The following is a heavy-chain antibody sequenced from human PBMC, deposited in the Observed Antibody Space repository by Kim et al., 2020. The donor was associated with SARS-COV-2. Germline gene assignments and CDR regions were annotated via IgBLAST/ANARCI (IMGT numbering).Heavy chain of an antibody. CDR1: GGSFSGYY. V-gene: IGHV4-34*01. J-gene: IGHJ4*02. Sequence: SETLSLTCDVYGGSFSGYYWSWIRQPPGKGLEWIGEINHSGSTNYNPSLKSRVTISVDTSKNQFSLKLSSVTAADTAVYYCARGTGSSSFDYWGQGTLVTVSS. CDR2: INHSGST. D-gene: IGHD6-6*01. CDR3: ARGTGSSSFDY.